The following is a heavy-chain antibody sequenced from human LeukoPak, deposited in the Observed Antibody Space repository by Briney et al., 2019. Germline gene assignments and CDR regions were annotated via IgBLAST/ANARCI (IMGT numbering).Heavy chain of an antibody. Sequence: GGSLRLSCAASGFTFSSYEMHWVRQAPGKGLEWVAVISYDGSNKYYADSVKGRFTISRDNSKNTLYLQMNSLRAEDTAVYYCARAATIVVVIAYYFDYWGQGTLVTVSS. CDR3: ARAATIVVVIAYYFDY. CDR1: GFTFSSYE. V-gene: IGHV3-30-3*01. CDR2: ISYDGSNK. J-gene: IGHJ4*02. D-gene: IGHD3-22*01.